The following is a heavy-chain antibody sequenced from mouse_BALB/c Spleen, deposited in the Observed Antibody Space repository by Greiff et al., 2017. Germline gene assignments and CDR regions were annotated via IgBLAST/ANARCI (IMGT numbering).Heavy chain of an antibody. CDR2: IYPGSGST. CDR1: GYTFTSYW. D-gene: IGHD1-1*01. Sequence: LQQPGSELVRPGASVKLSCKASGYTFTSYWMHWVKQRHGQGLEWIGNIYPGSGSTNYDEKFKSKGTLTVDTSSSTAYMHLSSLTSEDSAVYYCTRGYYGSTFDYWGQGTTLTVSS. CDR3: TRGYYGSTFDY. J-gene: IGHJ2*01. V-gene: IGHV1S22*01.